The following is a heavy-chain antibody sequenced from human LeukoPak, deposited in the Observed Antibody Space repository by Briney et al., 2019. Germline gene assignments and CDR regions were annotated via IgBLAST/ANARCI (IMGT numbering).Heavy chain of an antibody. CDR2: ISSSGSTI. D-gene: IGHD1-26*01. CDR3: ARDGRELKWGPFDY. Sequence: KPSETLSLTCTVSGYSISSDYYWGWIRQPPGKGLEWVSYISSSGSTIYYADSVKGRFTISRDNAKNSLYLQMNSLRAEDTAVYYCARDGRELKWGPFDYWGQGTLVTVSS. V-gene: IGHV3-11*01. J-gene: IGHJ4*02. CDR1: GYSISSDYY.